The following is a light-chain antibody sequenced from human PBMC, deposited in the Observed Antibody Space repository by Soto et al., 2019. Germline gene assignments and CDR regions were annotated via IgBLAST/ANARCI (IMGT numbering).Light chain of an antibody. CDR2: GNS. J-gene: IGLJ3*02. CDR1: SSNIGAGHD. CDR3: QSYDSALSGWV. Sequence: QPVLTQPPSVSGAPGQRVTFSCTGSSSNIGAGHDVHWYQHLPGTAPKLLIHGNSNRPSGVPDRFSGSKSGTSASLAITGLQAEDEADYYCQSYDSALSGWVFGGGTKLTVL. V-gene: IGLV1-40*01.